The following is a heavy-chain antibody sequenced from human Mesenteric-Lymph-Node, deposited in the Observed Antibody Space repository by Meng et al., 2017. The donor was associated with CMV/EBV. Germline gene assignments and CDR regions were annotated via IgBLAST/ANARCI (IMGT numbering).Heavy chain of an antibody. CDR1: GFTFSSYW. CDR3: ARRGGDCSSTSCSYYYGMDV. Sequence: GESLKISCAASGFTFSSYWMHWVRQAPGKGLVWVSRINSDGSSTSYADSVKGRCTISRDNAKNTLYLQMNSLRAEETAVYYCARRGGDCSSTSCSYYYGMDVWGQGTTVTVSS. D-gene: IGHD2-2*01. V-gene: IGHV3-74*01. CDR2: INSDGSST. J-gene: IGHJ6*02.